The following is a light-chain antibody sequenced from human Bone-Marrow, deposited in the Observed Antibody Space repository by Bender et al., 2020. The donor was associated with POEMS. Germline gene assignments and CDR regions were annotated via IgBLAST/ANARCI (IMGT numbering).Light chain of an antibody. J-gene: IGLJ2*01. CDR1: KLGNKF. Sequence: SYELTQPPSVSVSPGQTANFACSGDKLGNKFASWYQQKSGQSPVLFIYQDTKRPSGIPERFSGSNSGNTATLTISGTQAMDEADYYCQTWDRNTVVFGGGTKLTVL. CDR3: QTWDRNTVV. CDR2: QDT. V-gene: IGLV3-1*01.